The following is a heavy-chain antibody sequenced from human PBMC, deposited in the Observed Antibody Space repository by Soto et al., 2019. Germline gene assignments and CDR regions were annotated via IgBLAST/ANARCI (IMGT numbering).Heavy chain of an antibody. CDR2: IYSGGYT. J-gene: IGHJ4*02. D-gene: IGHD3-10*01. CDR3: ATHPGGGGY. Sequence: EVQLVESGGGLIQPGGSLRLSCAVSGFTVSNNYMSWVRQAPGKGLEGVSVIYSGGYTAYGDSVKGRFTISRDNSKNTLYLKKKTLGPEAPAVFYCATHPGGGGYWGQGTLVTVSS. V-gene: IGHV3-53*01. CDR1: GFTVSNNY.